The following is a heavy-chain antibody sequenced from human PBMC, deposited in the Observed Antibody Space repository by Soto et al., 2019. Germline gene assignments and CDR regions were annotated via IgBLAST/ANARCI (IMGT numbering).Heavy chain of an antibody. J-gene: IGHJ1*01. D-gene: IGHD2-8*01. Sequence: PGGSLRLSCEVSGFSFITYAMSWVRQAPGKGLEWISSITGNGDKTYYADSVQGRFTISRDNSKNILFLQMNSLSAEDTAIYYCAKDRSYCYGAAYWGQGTLVPVSS. V-gene: IGHV3-23*01. CDR1: GFSFITYA. CDR3: AKDRSYCYGAAY. CDR2: ITGNGDKT.